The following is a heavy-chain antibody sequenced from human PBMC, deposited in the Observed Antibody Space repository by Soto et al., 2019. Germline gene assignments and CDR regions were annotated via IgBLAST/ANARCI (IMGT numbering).Heavy chain of an antibody. Sequence: GGSLRLSCAASGFTFSSYGMHWVRQAPGKGLEWVAVIWYDGSNKYYADSVKGRFTISRDNSKNTLYLQMNSLSAEDTAVYYCARDSSLVRASRAFDIWGQGTMVTVSS. J-gene: IGHJ3*02. CDR2: IWYDGSNK. V-gene: IGHV3-33*01. CDR1: GFTFSSYG. CDR3: ARDSSLVRASRAFDI. D-gene: IGHD6-6*01.